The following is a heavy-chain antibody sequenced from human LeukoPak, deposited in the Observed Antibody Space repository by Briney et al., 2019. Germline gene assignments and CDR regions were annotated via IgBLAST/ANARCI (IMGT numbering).Heavy chain of an antibody. Sequence: GVSLRLSCAASGFTFSSYWMSWVRQAPGKGLEWVANIKQDGSEKYYVDSVKGRFTISRDNAKNSLYLQMNSLRAEDTAVYYCARELGRYSGYDQGFDYCGQGTMVTVSS. CDR3: ARELGRYSGYDQGFDY. D-gene: IGHD5-12*01. CDR1: GFTFSSYW. J-gene: IGHJ4*03. V-gene: IGHV3-7*01. CDR2: IKQDGSEK.